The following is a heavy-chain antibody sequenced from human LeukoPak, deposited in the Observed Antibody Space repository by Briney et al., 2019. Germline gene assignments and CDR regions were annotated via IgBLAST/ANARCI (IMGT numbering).Heavy chain of an antibody. CDR2: IYDSGST. Sequence: PSETLSLTCAVSGGSISNHYWSWIRQPPGKGLECLGYIYDSGSTNYNPSLKSRVTISVDTSKNQFSLNLSSVTAADTAVYYCARVRYYDFWNGPSPPYYFDYWGQGTLVTVSS. CDR3: ARVRYYDFWNGPSPPYYFDY. CDR1: GGSISNHY. V-gene: IGHV4-59*08. J-gene: IGHJ4*02. D-gene: IGHD3-3*01.